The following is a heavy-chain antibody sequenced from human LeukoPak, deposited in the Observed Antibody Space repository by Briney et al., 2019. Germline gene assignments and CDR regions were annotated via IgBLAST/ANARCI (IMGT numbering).Heavy chain of an antibody. D-gene: IGHD6-6*01. CDR1: GFTFSSYA. Sequence: PGGSLRLSCAASGFTFSSYAINWVRQAPGKGLEFVSSISGSGGSTYYADSVKGRFTISRDNSKNTLYLQMNSLRAEDTAVYYCARDPIPYSSWYYFDYWGQGTLVTVSS. CDR3: ARDPIPYSSWYYFDY. CDR2: ISGSGGST. J-gene: IGHJ4*02. V-gene: IGHV3-23*01.